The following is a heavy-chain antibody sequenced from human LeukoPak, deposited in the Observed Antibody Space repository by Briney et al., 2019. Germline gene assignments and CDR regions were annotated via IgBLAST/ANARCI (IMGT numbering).Heavy chain of an antibody. V-gene: IGHV1-2*02. D-gene: IGHD2-2*01. CDR1: GYTFTGYY. CDR2: INPNSGGT. Sequence: GASVKASCKASGYTFTGYYMHWVRQAPGQGLEWMAWINPNSGGTYYAQNFHDRITMTRDTSISTAYMELSRLRSDDTAIYYCARANALYCSSTSCLFDYWGQGTLVTVSS. J-gene: IGHJ4*02. CDR3: ARANALYCSSTSCLFDY.